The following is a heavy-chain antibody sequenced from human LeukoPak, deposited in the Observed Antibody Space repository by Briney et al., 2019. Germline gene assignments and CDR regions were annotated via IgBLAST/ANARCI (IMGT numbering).Heavy chain of an antibody. J-gene: IGHJ4*02. V-gene: IGHV3-21*01. CDR1: GFTFSSYS. D-gene: IGHD3-3*01. CDR3: ARDLDYDFWSGMN. Sequence: GGSLRPSCAASGFTFSSYSMNWVRQAPGKGLEWVSSISSSSSYIYYADSVKGRFTISRDNAKNSLYLQMNSLRAEDTAVYYCARDLDYDFWSGMNWGQGTLVTVSS. CDR2: ISSSSSYI.